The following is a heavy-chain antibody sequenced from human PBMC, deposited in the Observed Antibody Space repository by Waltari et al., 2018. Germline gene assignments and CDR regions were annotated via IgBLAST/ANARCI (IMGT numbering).Heavy chain of an antibody. CDR1: GGSFSGYY. CDR2: INHSGST. Sequence: QVQLQQWGAGLLKPSETLSLTCAVYGGSFSGYYWSWIRQPPGKGLEWIGEINHSGSTNYTPSLTSRVTISVDTSKNQFSLKLSSVTAADTAVYYCARGPLNGGYDYWGQGTLVTVSS. CDR3: ARGPLNGGYDY. D-gene: IGHD2-15*01. V-gene: IGHV4-34*01. J-gene: IGHJ4*02.